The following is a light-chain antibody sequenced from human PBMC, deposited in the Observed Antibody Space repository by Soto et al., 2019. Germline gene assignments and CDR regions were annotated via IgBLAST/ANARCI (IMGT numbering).Light chain of an antibody. CDR1: SSDVGGYAY. Sequence: QSALTQPASVSGSPGQTITISCTGTSSDVGGYAYVSWYQQYPGKVPKLVISEVSNRPSGVSHRFSGSRSGNTASLTISGLQAEDEADYPCSSYTSSTTPVFGGGTKVTVL. CDR2: EVS. CDR3: SSYTSSTTPV. J-gene: IGLJ2*01. V-gene: IGLV2-14*01.